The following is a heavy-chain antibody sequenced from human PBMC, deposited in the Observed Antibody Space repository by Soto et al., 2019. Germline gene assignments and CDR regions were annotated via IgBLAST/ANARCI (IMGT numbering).Heavy chain of an antibody. J-gene: IGHJ3*02. CDR2: INYSGHT. CDR3: AKQRAWYGEWAFDI. CDR1: GDSSSGGIFY. D-gene: IGHD3-10*01. V-gene: IGHV4-39*01. Sequence: SETLSLTCTVSGDSSSGGIFYWGWMRQLAGKGLEWIGSINYSGHTYHNPSLKSRVTISVDPSRNPFSLDLTSVTAADTAVYYCAKQRAWYGEWAFDIWGEGTMVSVSS.